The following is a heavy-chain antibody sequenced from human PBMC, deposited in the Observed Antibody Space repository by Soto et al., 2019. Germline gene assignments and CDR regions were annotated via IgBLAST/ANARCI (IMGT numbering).Heavy chain of an antibody. V-gene: IGHV4-30-4*01. CDR1: GGSISSGDYY. CDR3: ARSDTQTMDYCDLPPFDY. J-gene: IGHJ4*02. D-gene: IGHD4-17*01. CDR2: IYYSGST. Sequence: QVQLQESGPGLMKPSQTLSLTCTVSGGSISSGDYYWSWIRQPPGKGLEWIGYIYYSGSTYYNPSRKSRVTISVDTSKNHFSLKLSSVTAADTAVYYCARSDTQTMDYCDLPPFDYWGQGTLVTVSS.